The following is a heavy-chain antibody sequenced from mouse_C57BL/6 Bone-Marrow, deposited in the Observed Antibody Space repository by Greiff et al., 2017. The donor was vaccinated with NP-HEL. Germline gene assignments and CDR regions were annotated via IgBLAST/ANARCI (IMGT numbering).Heavy chain of an antibody. CDR2: ISYDGSN. D-gene: IGHD1-1*02. J-gene: IGHJ2*01. CDR1: GYSITSGYY. V-gene: IGHV3-6*01. CDR3: ARGDYRGY. Sequence: EVQLQQSGPGLVKPSQSLSLTCSVTGYSITSGYYWNWIRQFPGNKLEWMGYISYDGSNNYNPSLKNRISITRDTSKNQFFLKLNSVTTEDTATYYCARGDYRGYWGKGTTLTVSS.